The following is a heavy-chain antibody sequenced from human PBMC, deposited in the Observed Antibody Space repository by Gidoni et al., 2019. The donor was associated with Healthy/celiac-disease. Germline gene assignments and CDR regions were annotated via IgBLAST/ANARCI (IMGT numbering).Heavy chain of an antibody. CDR1: GGSISSGSYY. V-gene: IGHV4-61*02. Sequence: QVQLQESGPGLVKPSQTLSLTCTVSGGSISSGSYYWSWIRQPAGKGLVWIGRIYTSGSTNYNPSLKSRVTISVDTSKNQFSLKLSSVTAADTAVYYCARDGYDFWSGYGSAFDIWGQGTMVTVSS. J-gene: IGHJ3*02. D-gene: IGHD3-3*01. CDR2: IYTSGST. CDR3: ARDGYDFWSGYGSAFDI.